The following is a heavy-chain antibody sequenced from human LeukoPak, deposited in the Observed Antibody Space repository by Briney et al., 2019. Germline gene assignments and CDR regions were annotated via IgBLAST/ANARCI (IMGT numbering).Heavy chain of an antibody. CDR1: GFTFSSYA. CDR2: ISGSGGST. CDR3: ARATGSSWAARYFDL. D-gene: IGHD6-13*01. Sequence: PGGSLRLSCAASGFTFSSYAMSWVRQAPGKGLEWVSAISGSGGSTYYADSVKGRFTISRDNSKNTLYLQMNSLRAEDTAVYYCARATGSSWAARYFDLWGRGTLVTVSS. V-gene: IGHV3-23*01. J-gene: IGHJ2*01.